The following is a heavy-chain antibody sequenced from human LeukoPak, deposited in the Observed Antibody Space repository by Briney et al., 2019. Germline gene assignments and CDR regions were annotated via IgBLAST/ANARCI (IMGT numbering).Heavy chain of an antibody. D-gene: IGHD2-15*01. CDR2: IIPIFGTA. Sequence: SVKVSCKASGYTFTGYYMHWVRQAPGQGLEWMGRIIPIFGTANYAQKFQGRVTITTDEPTSTAYMELSSLRSEDTAVYYCARDPVVAATQRPNFDIWGQGTMVTVSS. CDR3: ARDPVVAATQRPNFDI. V-gene: IGHV1-69*05. J-gene: IGHJ3*02. CDR1: GYTFTGYY.